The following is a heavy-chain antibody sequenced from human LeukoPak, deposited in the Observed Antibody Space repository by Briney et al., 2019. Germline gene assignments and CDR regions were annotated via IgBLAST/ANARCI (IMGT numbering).Heavy chain of an antibody. CDR2: IRYDGSNK. V-gene: IGHV3-30*02. CDR1: GFTFSSYG. CDR3: AGVEGGDWFDP. J-gene: IGHJ5*02. Sequence: PGGSLRLSCAASGFTFSSYGMHWVRQAPGKGLEWVAFIRYDGSNKYYADSVKGRFTISRDNSKNTLYLQMNGLRPEDTAVYYCAGVEGGDWFDPWGQGTLVTVSS. D-gene: IGHD3-16*01.